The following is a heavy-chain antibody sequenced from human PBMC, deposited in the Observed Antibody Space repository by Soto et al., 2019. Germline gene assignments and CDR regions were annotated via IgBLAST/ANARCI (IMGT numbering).Heavy chain of an antibody. CDR3: AKDHLTTTVTTVGY. CDR1: GFTFSNYG. V-gene: IGHV3-30*18. J-gene: IGHJ4*02. CDR2: ISYHGNDK. D-gene: IGHD4-17*01. Sequence: QVQLVESGGGVVQPGRSLRLSCAASGFTFSNYGMHWVRQVPGKGLGWVAVISYHGNDKYYADSVKGRFTIYRDNSKNTLYLPMDSLRAEDTAVYYCAKDHLTTTVTTVGYWGQGTLVTVSS.